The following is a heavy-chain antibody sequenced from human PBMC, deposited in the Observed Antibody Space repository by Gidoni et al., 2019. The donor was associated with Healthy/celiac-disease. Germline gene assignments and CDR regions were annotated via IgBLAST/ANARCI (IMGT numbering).Heavy chain of an antibody. Sequence: QVQLVESGGGVVQPGRSLRLSCAASGFPFSSYGMHWVRQAPGKGLEWVAVISYDGSNKYYADSVKGRFTISRDNSKNTLYLQMNSLRAEDTAVYYCAKALYSSSWYGNNWFDPWGQGTLVTVSS. D-gene: IGHD6-13*01. V-gene: IGHV3-30*18. CDR1: GFPFSSYG. CDR3: AKALYSSSWYGNNWFDP. J-gene: IGHJ5*02. CDR2: ISYDGSNK.